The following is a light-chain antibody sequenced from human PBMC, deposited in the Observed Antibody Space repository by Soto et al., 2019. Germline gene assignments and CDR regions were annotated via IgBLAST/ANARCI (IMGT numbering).Light chain of an antibody. CDR2: DAS. CDR3: QQYGSSPLT. Sequence: VLTQSPGTLSLSPGGRATLSCRASQNINNNYLAWYQHKPGQAPRLLIYDASLRATGVPDRFSGSGSGTDFTLTISRLEPEDFEVYYCQQYGSSPLTLGGGTKVDIK. CDR1: QNINNNY. J-gene: IGKJ4*01. V-gene: IGKV3-20*01.